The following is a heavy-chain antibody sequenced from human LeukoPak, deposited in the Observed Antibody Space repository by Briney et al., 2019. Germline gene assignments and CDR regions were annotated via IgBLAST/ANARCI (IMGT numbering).Heavy chain of an antibody. J-gene: IGHJ4*02. CDR2: ISDSGGYT. V-gene: IGHV3-23*01. Sequence: GGSLRLSCAAPGFTFSSFAMSWVRQAPGKGLEWVSGISDSGGYTYYADSVKGRFTISRDNSKNTLYLHMNSLRAEDTAVYYCAKLGNFASGSYSDWGQGTLVTVSS. D-gene: IGHD3-10*01. CDR3: AKLGNFASGSYSD. CDR1: GFTFSSFA.